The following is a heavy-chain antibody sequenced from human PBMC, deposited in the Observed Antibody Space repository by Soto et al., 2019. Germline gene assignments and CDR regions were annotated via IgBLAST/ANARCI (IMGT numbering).Heavy chain of an antibody. Sequence: EVQLVESGGDLVQPGGSLRLSCAASGFTFSRYWMHWVRQAPGKGLVWVSRIKTDGSSTDYADSVKGRFTISRDNAKNTPHLQMNNLEVDDSAIYYCAKREADTFGFFHGGQGTLVTVSS. J-gene: IGHJ4*02. D-gene: IGHD5-18*01. CDR2: IKTDGSST. V-gene: IGHV3-74*01. CDR1: GFTFSRYW. CDR3: AKREADTFGFFH.